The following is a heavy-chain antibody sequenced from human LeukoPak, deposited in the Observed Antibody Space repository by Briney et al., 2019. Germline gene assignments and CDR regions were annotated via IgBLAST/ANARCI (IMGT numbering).Heavy chain of an antibody. D-gene: IGHD1-26*01. Sequence: GGSLRLSCAASGFTFSSYAMHWVRQAPGKGLEWVAVISYDGSNKYYADSVKGRFTISRDNSKNTLYLQMNSLRAEDTAVYYCARDSAWAFDYWGQGTLVTVSS. CDR1: GFTFSSYA. V-gene: IGHV3-30-3*01. J-gene: IGHJ4*02. CDR2: ISYDGSNK. CDR3: ARDSAWAFDY.